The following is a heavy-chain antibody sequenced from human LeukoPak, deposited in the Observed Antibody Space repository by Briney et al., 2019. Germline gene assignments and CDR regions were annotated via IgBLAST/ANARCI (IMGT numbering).Heavy chain of an antibody. Sequence: SETLSLTCAVSGASISSHYWSWIRQPPGKGLEWIGYTSGSISDNPSLKSRVAVSVDPSQNQLSLSLTSVTAADTAVYYCARVLAIFGLDTTDFYMDVGGKGTTVTVSS. CDR1: GASISSHY. CDR2: TSGSI. CDR3: ARVLAIFGLDTTDFYMDV. J-gene: IGHJ6*03. D-gene: IGHD3/OR15-3a*01. V-gene: IGHV4-59*11.